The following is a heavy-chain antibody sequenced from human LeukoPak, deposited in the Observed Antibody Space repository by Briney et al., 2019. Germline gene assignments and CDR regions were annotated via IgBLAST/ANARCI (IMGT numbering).Heavy chain of an antibody. CDR1: GGTFSSYA. V-gene: IGHV1-69*04. J-gene: IGHJ6*02. CDR2: IIPILGIA. Sequence: SVKVSCKASGGTFSSYAISWVRQAPGQGLEWMGRIIPILGIANYAQKFQGSVTITADKSTSTAYMELSSLRSEDTAVYYCATTKRGYSYGSGRYYYYGMDVWGQGTTVTVSS. D-gene: IGHD5-18*01. CDR3: ATTKRGYSYGSGRYYYYGMDV.